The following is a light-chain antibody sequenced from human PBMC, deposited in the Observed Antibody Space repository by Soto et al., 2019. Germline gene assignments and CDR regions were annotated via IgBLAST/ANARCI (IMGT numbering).Light chain of an antibody. CDR3: LQWNSYPRT. CDR1: QAIRNE. J-gene: IGKJ4*01. V-gene: IGKV1-17*01. CDR2: SAF. Sequence: DIQMTQSPSSLSASVGDTVTITCRTSQAIRNELAWYQQKPGKAPKRLIYSAFSLENGVPSRFSGSGSGTTFTLTIRRLQPEDFATYYCLQWNSYPRTFGGGTKVEVK.